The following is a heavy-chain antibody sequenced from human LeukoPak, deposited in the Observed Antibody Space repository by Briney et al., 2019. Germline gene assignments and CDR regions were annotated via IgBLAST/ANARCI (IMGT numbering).Heavy chain of an antibody. J-gene: IGHJ4*02. V-gene: IGHV3-53*01. D-gene: IGHD1-14*01. CDR3: ARDLTRTVGAADY. CDR2: IYSGGST. CDR1: GFTVSSNY. Sequence: GGSLRLSCAASGFTVSSNYMSWVRQAPGKGLEWVSVIYSGGSTYYADSVKGRFTISRDNSKNTLYLQMNSLRAEDTAVYYCARDLTRTVGAADYWGQGTLVTVSS.